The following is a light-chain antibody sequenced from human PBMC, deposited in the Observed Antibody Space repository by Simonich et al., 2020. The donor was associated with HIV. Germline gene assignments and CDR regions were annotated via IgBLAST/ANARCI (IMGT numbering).Light chain of an antibody. CDR3: QQYYSTPLT. CDR2: WAS. J-gene: IGKJ4*01. CDR1: QSVLYSSNNKNY. Sequence: DIVMTQSPDSLAVSLGARATINYKSSQSVLYSSNNKNYLAWYQQKQGQPPKLLIYWASTRESGVPDRFTGSGSGIDFTLTISSLQAEDAAVYYCQQYYSTPLTFGGGTKVEIK. V-gene: IGKV4-1*01.